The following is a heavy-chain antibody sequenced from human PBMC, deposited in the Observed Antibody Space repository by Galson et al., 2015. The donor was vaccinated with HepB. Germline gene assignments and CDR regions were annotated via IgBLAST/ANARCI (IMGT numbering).Heavy chain of an antibody. V-gene: IGHV3-33*01. D-gene: IGHD2-2*01. CDR3: ARDYFRRSTSCYLAY. Sequence: SLRLSCAASGFTFSSSGMHWVRQAPGKGLEWVAVIWYDGSNKYYADSVKGRFTISRDNSKNTLYLQMNSLRAEDTAVYYCARDYFRRSTSCYLAYWGQGTLVTVSS. CDR1: GFTFSSSG. CDR2: IWYDGSNK. J-gene: IGHJ4*02.